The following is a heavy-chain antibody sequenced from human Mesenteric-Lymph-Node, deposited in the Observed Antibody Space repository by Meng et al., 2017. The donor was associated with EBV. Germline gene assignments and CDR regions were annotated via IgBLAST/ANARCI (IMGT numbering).Heavy chain of an antibody. V-gene: IGHV4-30-4*01. J-gene: IGHJ4*02. CDR3: ARVGYCSGGSCSFRYFDY. CDR2: IYYSGST. D-gene: IGHD2-15*01. Sequence: GPGPVEPSQTLSLTFTGSGCFISNSDYDWSWIRQPPGKGLEWIGYIYYSGSTYYNPSLKSRVTISVDTSKNQFSLKLSSVTAADTAVHYCARVGYCSGGSCSFRYFDYWGQGILVTVSS. CDR1: GCFISNSDYD.